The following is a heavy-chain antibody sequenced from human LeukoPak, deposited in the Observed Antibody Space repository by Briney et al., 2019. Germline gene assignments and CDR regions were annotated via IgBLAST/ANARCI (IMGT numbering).Heavy chain of an antibody. D-gene: IGHD3-10*01. V-gene: IGHV4-59*08. Sequence: SETLSLTCTVSGGSISSYYWSWIRQPPGKGLEWIGYIYYSGSTNYNPSLKSRVTISVDTSKNQFSLKLSSVTAADTAVYYCAGHGRGDLYYFDYWGQGTLVTVSS. CDR1: GGSISSYY. CDR2: IYYSGST. J-gene: IGHJ4*02. CDR3: AGHGRGDLYYFDY.